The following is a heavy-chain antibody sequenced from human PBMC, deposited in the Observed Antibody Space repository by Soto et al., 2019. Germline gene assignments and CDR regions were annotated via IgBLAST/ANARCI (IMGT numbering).Heavy chain of an antibody. Sequence: SETLSLTCAVSGGSISSGGYSWSWIRQPPGKGLEWIGYIYHSGSTYYNPSLKSRVTISVDRSKNQFSLKLSSVTAADTAVYYCAVITMVRGVIRSFDYWGQGTLVTV. CDR3: AVITMVRGVIRSFDY. J-gene: IGHJ4*02. CDR2: IYHSGST. CDR1: GGSISSGGYS. D-gene: IGHD3-10*01. V-gene: IGHV4-30-2*01.